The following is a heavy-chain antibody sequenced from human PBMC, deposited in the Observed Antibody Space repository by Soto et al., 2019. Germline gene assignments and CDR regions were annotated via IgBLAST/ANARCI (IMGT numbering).Heavy chain of an antibody. CDR3: ARAADCSSTSCYAFYFDY. CDR2: IYYSGST. V-gene: IGHV4-31*01. CDR1: GGSISSGGYY. Sequence: QVQLQESGPGLVKPSQTLSLTCTVSGGSISSGGYYWSWIRQHPGKGLEWIGYIYYSGSTYYNPSLKSQVTISVDTSKNQFSLKLSSVTAADTAVYYCARAADCSSTSCYAFYFDYWGQGTLVTVSS. J-gene: IGHJ4*02. D-gene: IGHD2-2*01.